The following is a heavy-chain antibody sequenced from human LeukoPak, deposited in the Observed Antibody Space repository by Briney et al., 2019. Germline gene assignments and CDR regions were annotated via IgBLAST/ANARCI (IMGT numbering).Heavy chain of an antibody. V-gene: IGHV3-23*01. CDR1: GFTFSSYA. CDR2: ISGRGDGT. J-gene: IGHJ6*02. CDR3: AKEGTVTTFVWVDV. D-gene: IGHD4-17*01. Sequence: GGPLTLSCAASGFTFSSYAMSWLRQATGKGLEWVSAISGRGDGTNYADSVRGRFTISRDNSKNTLYLHLNSLRVEDTAVYYCAKEGTVTTFVWVDVWGQGTTVTVSS.